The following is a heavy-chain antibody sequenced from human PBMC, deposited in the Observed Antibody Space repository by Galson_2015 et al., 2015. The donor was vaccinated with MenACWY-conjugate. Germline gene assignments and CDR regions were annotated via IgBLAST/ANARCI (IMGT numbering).Heavy chain of an antibody. J-gene: IGHJ4*02. CDR3: ARMHGGYVDY. D-gene: IGHD2-15*01. Sequence: CAISGDSVSSNSAAWNWIRQSPSRGLEWLGRTYYRSKWNYNYALSVKSRIIINPDTSKNQFSLQLNSVTPEDTPVYFCARMHGGYVDYWGQGALVTVSS. CDR2: TYYRSKWNY. CDR1: GDSVSSNSAA. V-gene: IGHV6-1*01.